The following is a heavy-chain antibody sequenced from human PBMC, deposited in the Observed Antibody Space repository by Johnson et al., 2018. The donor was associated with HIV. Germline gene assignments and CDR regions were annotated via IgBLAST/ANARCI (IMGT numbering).Heavy chain of an antibody. J-gene: IGHJ3*02. V-gene: IGHV3-30*04. Sequence: QVQVVESGGGVVQPGGSLRLSCAASGFTFSSYAMHWVRQAPGKGLEWVAVISYDGSNKYYADSVKGRFTISRDNSKNTLYLQMNSLRAEDTAVYYCARESPAGAGSGSDAFDIWGQGTMVTVSS. D-gene: IGHD3-10*01. CDR1: GFTFSSYA. CDR2: ISYDGSNK. CDR3: ARESPAGAGSGSDAFDI.